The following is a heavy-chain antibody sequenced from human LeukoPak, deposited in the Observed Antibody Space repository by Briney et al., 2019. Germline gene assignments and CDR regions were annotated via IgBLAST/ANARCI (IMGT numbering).Heavy chain of an antibody. CDR2: TYYRSKWYN. CDR1: GDSVSSNSAA. D-gene: IGHD6-6*01. Sequence: SQTLSLTCAISGDSVSSNSAAWNWIRQSPSRGLEWLGRTYYRSKWYNDYAVSVKSRITINPDTSKNQFSLKLSSVTAADTAVYYCARGSLAARPLNWFDPWGQGTLVTVSS. CDR3: ARGSLAARPLNWFDP. V-gene: IGHV6-1*01. J-gene: IGHJ5*02.